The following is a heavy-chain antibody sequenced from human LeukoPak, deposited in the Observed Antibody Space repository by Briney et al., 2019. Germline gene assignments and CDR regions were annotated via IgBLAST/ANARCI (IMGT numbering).Heavy chain of an antibody. CDR1: GGSISRGDYY. D-gene: IGHD2-2*01. J-gene: IGHJ5*02. CDR2: IYNSGST. V-gene: IGHV4-30-4*08. CDR3: ASTNCSSARCYGANWFDP. Sequence: SETLSLTCSVSGGSISRGDYYWSWIPQPPGKGLEWIGYIYNSGSTFHYNPSLKSRVNISVDTSKNQFSLRLSSVTAADTAVYYCASTNCSSARCYGANWFDPWGQGTLVTVSS.